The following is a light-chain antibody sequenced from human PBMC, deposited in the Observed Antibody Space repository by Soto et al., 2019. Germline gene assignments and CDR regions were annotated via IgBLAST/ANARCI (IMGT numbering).Light chain of an antibody. V-gene: IGKV1-5*03. CDR2: KAS. CDR1: QSISSW. Sequence: DIHMTQSPSTLSASVGDRVTITCRASQSISSWLAWYQQKPGKAPNLLIYKASTLESGVPSRFSGSGSGTEFTLTISSLQPDDFATYYCQQYNNYLWTFGQGTKVDIK. CDR3: QQYNNYLWT. J-gene: IGKJ1*01.